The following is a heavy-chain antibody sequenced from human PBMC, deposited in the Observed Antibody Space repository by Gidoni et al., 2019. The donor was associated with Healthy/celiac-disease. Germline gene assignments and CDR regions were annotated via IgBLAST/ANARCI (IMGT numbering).Heavy chain of an antibody. J-gene: IGHJ4*02. V-gene: IGHV3-23*01. D-gene: IGHD2-21*02. Sequence: FTISRDNSKNTLYLQMNSLRAEYTAVYYCAKDFGGNSAIDYWGQGTLVTVSS. CDR3: AKDFGGNSAIDY.